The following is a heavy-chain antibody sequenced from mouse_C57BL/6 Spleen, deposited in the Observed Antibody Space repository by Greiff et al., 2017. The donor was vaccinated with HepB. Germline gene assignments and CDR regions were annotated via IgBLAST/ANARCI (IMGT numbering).Heavy chain of an antibody. CDR3: ARPLITTVVEDYYAMDY. CDR1: GYTFTSYW. Sequence: QVQLQQPGAELVKPGASVKLSCKASGYTFTSYWLHWVKQRPGQGLEWIGMIHPNSGSTNYNEKFKSKATLTVDKSSITAYMQLSSLTSEDSAVYYCARPLITTVVEDYYAMDYWGQGTSVTVSS. J-gene: IGHJ4*01. D-gene: IGHD1-1*01. CDR2: IHPNSGST. V-gene: IGHV1-64*01.